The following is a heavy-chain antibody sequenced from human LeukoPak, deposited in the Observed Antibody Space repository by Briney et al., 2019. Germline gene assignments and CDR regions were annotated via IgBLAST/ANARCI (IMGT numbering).Heavy chain of an antibody. Sequence: PGGSLRLSCATSGFTFSLYWMNWVRQAPGKGLEWVANIKGDGSKKYYVESVKGRFTISRDNAKNSVFLQMNTLRADDTAIYYCARATRDDFGDVHDAFDVWGQGTMVAVSS. D-gene: IGHD4-17*01. CDR2: IKGDGSKK. CDR1: GFTFSLYW. CDR3: ARATRDDFGDVHDAFDV. J-gene: IGHJ3*01. V-gene: IGHV3-7*01.